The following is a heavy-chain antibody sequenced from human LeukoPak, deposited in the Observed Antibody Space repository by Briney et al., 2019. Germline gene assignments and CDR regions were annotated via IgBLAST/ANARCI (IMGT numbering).Heavy chain of an antibody. CDR3: ASRWWYFGL. J-gene: IGHJ2*01. Sequence: GGSLRLSCAASGFTFNTYGMHWVRQAPGKGLVWVSRINSDGSSTTYADSVKGRFTISRDNAKNTLYLQMDSLRAEDTALYYCASRWWYFGLWGRGTLVTVSS. V-gene: IGHV3-74*03. D-gene: IGHD6-13*01. CDR1: GFTFNTYG. CDR2: INSDGSST.